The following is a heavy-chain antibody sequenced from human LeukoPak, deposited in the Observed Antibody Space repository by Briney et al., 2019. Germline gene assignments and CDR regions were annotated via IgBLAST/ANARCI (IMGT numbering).Heavy chain of an antibody. V-gene: IGHV1-69*05. J-gene: IGHJ4*02. Sequence: GASVKVSCKASGGTLSSYAISWVRQAPGQGLEWMGGIIPIFGTANYAQKFQGRVTITTDESTSTAYMELSSLRSEDTAVYYCAAGGDSSGYYYPPFDYWGQGTLVTVSS. CDR2: IIPIFGTA. CDR3: AAGGDSSGYYYPPFDY. D-gene: IGHD3-22*01. CDR1: GGTLSSYA.